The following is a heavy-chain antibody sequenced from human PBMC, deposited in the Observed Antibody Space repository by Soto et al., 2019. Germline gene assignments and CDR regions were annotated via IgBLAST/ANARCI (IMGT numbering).Heavy chain of an antibody. V-gene: IGHV1-46*01. CDR1: GYTFTSYY. CDR3: ARDRLPPAGTPSPLTRYYYYGMDV. J-gene: IGHJ6*02. CDR2: INPSGGST. Sequence: ASVKVSCKASGYTFTSYYMHWVRQAPGQGLEWMGIINPSGGSTSYAQKFQGRVTMTRDTSTSTVYMELSSLRSEDTAVYYCARDRLPPAGTPSPLTRYYYYGMDVWGQGTTVTVSS. D-gene: IGHD6-13*01.